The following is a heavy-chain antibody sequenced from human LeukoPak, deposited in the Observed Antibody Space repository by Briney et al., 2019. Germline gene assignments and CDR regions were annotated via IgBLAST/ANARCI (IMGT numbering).Heavy chain of an antibody. CDR3: ARAMVRGNTCPTYY. CDR1: GYTFTGYY. V-gene: IGHV1-2*02. J-gene: IGHJ4*02. Sequence: ASVKVSCKASGYTFTGYYMHWVRQAPGQGLEWKGWINPNSGGTNYAQKFQGRVTMTRDTSISTAYMELSRLRSGDTAVYYCARAMVRGNTCPTYYWGQGTLVTVSS. D-gene: IGHD3-10*01. CDR2: INPNSGGT.